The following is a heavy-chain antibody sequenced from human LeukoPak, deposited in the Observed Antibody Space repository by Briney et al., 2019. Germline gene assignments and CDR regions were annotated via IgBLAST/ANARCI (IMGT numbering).Heavy chain of an antibody. V-gene: IGHV1-2*02. J-gene: IGHJ4*01. CDR1: GYTFTGYY. CDR2: IYPNSGGT. CDR3: ARVGGYCSANSCSRIDY. Sequence: VASVKVSCKASGYTFTGYYIHWVRQAPGQGLEWLGWIYPNSGGTNFAQKFQGRVTMTRDTSISTAYMELTSLRSDDTAVYYCARVGGYCSANSCSRIDYWGHGTLVTVSS. D-gene: IGHD2-15*01.